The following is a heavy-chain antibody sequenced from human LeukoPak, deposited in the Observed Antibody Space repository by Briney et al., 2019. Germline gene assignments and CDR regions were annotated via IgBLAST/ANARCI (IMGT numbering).Heavy chain of an antibody. J-gene: IGHJ4*02. D-gene: IGHD6-19*01. CDR1: GFTFSSYA. CDR3: AKRPLFGYSSGWYIDY. CDR2: ISGSGGST. Sequence: GGSLRLSCAASGFTFSSYAMSWVRQAPGKGLEWVSAISGSGGSTYYADSVKGRFTISRDNSKNTLYLQMNSLRAEDTAVYYCAKRPLFGYSSGWYIDYWGQGTLVTVS. V-gene: IGHV3-23*01.